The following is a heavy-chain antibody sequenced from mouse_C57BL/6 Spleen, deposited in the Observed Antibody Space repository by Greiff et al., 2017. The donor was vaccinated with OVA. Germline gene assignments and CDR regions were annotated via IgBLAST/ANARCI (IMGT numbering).Heavy chain of an antibody. V-gene: IGHV5-17*01. CDR3: ATAYYAMDY. CDR2: ISSGSSTI. CDR1: GFTFSDYG. Sequence: EVHLVESGGGLVKPGGSLKLSCAASGFTFSDYGMHWVRQAPEKGLEWVAYISSGSSTIYYADTVKGGFTISRDNAKNTLFLQRTSLRSEDTAMYYCATAYYAMDYWGQGTSVTVSS. J-gene: IGHJ4*01.